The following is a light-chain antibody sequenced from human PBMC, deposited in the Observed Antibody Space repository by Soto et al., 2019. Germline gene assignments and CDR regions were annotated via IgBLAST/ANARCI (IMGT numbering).Light chain of an antibody. CDR3: QQYNSYRS. Sequence: DIQMTQSPSTLSASVGDRVTIACRASQSISTWLAWYQQKPGKAPKLLIYKASSLESGDPSRFSGSGSGTEFTLTISSLQPDDFATYYCQQYNSYRSFGQGTKVDIK. V-gene: IGKV1-5*03. CDR2: KAS. CDR1: QSISTW. J-gene: IGKJ1*01.